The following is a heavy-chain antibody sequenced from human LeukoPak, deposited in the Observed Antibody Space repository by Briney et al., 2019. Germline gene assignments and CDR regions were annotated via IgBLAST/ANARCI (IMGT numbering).Heavy chain of an antibody. D-gene: IGHD1-1*01. J-gene: IGHJ6*01. CDR3: ARDMEVST. Sequence: GGCDSLVCSASGSTFRESGMSWGRQAPGKGLEWVSLVSSSGANTYYPDSVKGRFSVSRDNAKDTLYLQVNSLRAEDTAIYYCARDMEVSTWGGGT. V-gene: IGHV3-23*01. CDR2: VSSSGANT. CDR1: GSTFRESG.